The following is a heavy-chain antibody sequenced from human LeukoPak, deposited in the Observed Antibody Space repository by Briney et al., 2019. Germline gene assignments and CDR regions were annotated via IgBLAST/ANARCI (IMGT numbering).Heavy chain of an antibody. J-gene: IGHJ4*02. V-gene: IGHV4-39*07. CDR2: IYYSGST. CDR1: GGSISSSSYY. Sequence: SGTLSLTCTVSGGSISSSSYYWGWIRQPPGKGLEWIGSIYYSGSTYYNPSLKSRVTISVDTSKNQFSLKLSSVTAADTAVYYCARAWQLEFWDWGQGTLVTVSS. D-gene: IGHD6-6*01. CDR3: ARAWQLEFWD.